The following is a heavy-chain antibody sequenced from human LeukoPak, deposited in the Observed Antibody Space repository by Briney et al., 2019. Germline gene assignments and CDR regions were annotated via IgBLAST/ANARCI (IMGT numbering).Heavy chain of an antibody. CDR3: AKWGSYYYDSSGYPGPYYFDY. CDR1: GFTFSSYA. CDR2: ISGSGGST. V-gene: IGHV3-23*01. D-gene: IGHD3-22*01. Sequence: GGSLRLSCAASGFTFSSYAMSWVRQAPGKGLEWVSAISGSGGSTYYADSVKGRFTISRDNSKNTLYLQMNSLRAEDTAVYYRAKWGSYYYDSSGYPGPYYFDYWGQGTLVTVSS. J-gene: IGHJ4*02.